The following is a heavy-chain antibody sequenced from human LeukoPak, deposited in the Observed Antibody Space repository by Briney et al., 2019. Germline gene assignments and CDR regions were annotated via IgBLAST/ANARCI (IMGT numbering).Heavy chain of an antibody. Sequence: GGSLRLSCAVSGFAFSSYWMDWVRQVPGKGLVWVSRISSDGSNTAYADSVKGRSTISRDNARNTMYLQMSSLRADDTAVYYCAKRGDGGAWYDYWGQGTLVIVSS. J-gene: IGHJ4*02. CDR3: AKRGDGGAWYDY. CDR2: ISSDGSNT. V-gene: IGHV3-74*01. CDR1: GFAFSSYW. D-gene: IGHD6-19*01.